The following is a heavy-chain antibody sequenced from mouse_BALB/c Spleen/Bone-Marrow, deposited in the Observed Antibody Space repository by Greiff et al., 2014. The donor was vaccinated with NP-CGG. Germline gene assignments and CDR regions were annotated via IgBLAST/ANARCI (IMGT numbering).Heavy chain of an antibody. CDR1: GFTFSSFG. J-gene: IGHJ4*01. D-gene: IGHD1-1*02. CDR2: ISSGSSTI. CDR3: ARGGKGYAMDY. Sequence: EVKVEESGGGLVQPGGSRKLSCAASGFTFSSFGMHWVRQAPEKGLEWVAYISSGSSTIYYADTVEGRFTISRDNPKNTLFLQMTSLRSEDTAMYYCARGGKGYAMDYWGQGTSVTVSS. V-gene: IGHV5-17*02.